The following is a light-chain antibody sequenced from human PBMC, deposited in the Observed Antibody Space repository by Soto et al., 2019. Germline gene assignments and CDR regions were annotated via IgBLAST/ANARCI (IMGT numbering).Light chain of an antibody. J-gene: IGLJ3*02. V-gene: IGLV4-69*01. CDR3: QTWGSGFRV. CDR1: SGHSKYA. CDR2: VNHDGTL. Sequence: QLVLTQSPSASASLGASVKLTCTLNSGHSKYAIAWHQVQPEKGPRYLMKVNHDGTLSKGDGIPNRFSGSSSGAERYLTISSLQSEDEADYYCQTWGSGFRVFGGGTKVTVL.